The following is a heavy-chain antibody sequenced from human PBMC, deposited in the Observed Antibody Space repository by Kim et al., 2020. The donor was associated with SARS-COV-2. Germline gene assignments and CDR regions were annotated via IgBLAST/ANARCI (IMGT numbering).Heavy chain of an antibody. J-gene: IGHJ4*02. V-gene: IGHV3-30*18. CDR3: AKEGARVGATYFDY. CDR1: GFTFSSYG. CDR2: ISYDGSNK. Sequence: GGSLRLSCAASGFTFSSYGMHWVRQAPGKGLEWVAVISYDGSNKYYADSVKGRFTISRDNSKNTLYLQMNSLRAEDTAVYYCAKEGARVGATYFDYWGQG. D-gene: IGHD1-26*01.